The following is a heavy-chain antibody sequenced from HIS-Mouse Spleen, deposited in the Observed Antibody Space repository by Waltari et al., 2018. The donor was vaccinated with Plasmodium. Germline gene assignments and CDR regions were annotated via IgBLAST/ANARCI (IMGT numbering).Heavy chain of an antibody. CDR2: ISYDGSNK. V-gene: IGHV3-30*18. D-gene: IGHD6-13*01. J-gene: IGHJ4*02. Sequence: QVQLVESGGGVVQPGRSLRLSWAASGCTFGRYGMHWVRQAPGKGLEWVAVISYDGSNKYYADSVKGRFTISRDNSKNTLYLQMNSLRAEDTAVYYCAKDRRSSSWYVDYWGQGTLVTVSS. CDR3: AKDRRSSSWYVDY. CDR1: GCTFGRYG.